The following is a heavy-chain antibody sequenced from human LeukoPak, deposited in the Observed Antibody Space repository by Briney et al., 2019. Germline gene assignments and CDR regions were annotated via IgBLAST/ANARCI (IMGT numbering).Heavy chain of an antibody. CDR1: GGSISRYY. CDR2: IHYSGST. CDR3: ARQRGKMRYFNFVALDY. J-gene: IGHJ4*02. V-gene: IGHV4-59*08. D-gene: IGHD3-9*01. Sequence: SETLSLTCTVSGGSISRYYWSWIRQPPGKGLEWIVYIHYSGSTNYSPSLKSRVTISMDTSKNQFSLKLTSVTAADTAAYYCARQRGKMRYFNFVALDYWGQGTLVTVSS.